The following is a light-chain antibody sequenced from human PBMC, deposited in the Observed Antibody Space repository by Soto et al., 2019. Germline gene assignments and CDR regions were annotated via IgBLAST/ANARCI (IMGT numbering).Light chain of an antibody. J-gene: IGLJ1*01. Sequence: QSVLTQPASVSGSPGQSITISCTGTRSDVGGYNFVSWYQQHPGKVPKLIIYEVSNRPSGVSNRFSGFKSGNTASLTISGLQAEDEADYYWSSHSDYNTGVFGPGTKLTVL. CDR1: RSDVGGYNF. V-gene: IGLV2-14*01. CDR2: EVS. CDR3: SSHSDYNTGV.